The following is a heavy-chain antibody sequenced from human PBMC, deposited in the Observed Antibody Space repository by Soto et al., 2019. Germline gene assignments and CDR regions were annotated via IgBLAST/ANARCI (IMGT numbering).Heavy chain of an antibody. CDR2: INPSGGST. V-gene: IGHV1-46*01. D-gene: IGHD1-26*01. Sequence: QVQLVQSGDEVKKPGASVTVSCKTSGYTFSNYDIYWVRQAPGQGLEWVAVINPSGGSTVYAQKFQDRVTVTGDTATSTVYMEMSSLMSEVTAVYFCARNPVGHNGDQWGQGTLVTVSS. J-gene: IGHJ5*02. CDR3: ARNPVGHNGDQ. CDR1: GYTFSNYD.